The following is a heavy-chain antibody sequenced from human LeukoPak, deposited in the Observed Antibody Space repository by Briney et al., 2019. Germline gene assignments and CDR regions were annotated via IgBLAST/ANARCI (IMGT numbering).Heavy chain of an antibody. V-gene: IGHV3-30*02. CDR3: ATYSSSYGMDV. CDR2: IWYDGSNK. J-gene: IGHJ6*02. CDR1: GFTFSSYG. Sequence: GGSLRLSCAASGFTFSSYGMHWVRQAPGNGLEWVAVIWYDGSNKYYADSVKGRFTISRDNSKNTLYLQMNSLRAEDTAVYYCATYSSSYGMDVWGQGTTVTVSS. D-gene: IGHD6-19*01.